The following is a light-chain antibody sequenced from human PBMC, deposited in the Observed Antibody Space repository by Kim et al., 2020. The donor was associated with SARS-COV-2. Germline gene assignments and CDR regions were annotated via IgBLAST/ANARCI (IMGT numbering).Light chain of an antibody. Sequence: EIVLTQSPGTLSLSPGERATLSCRASQRVSSRYLAWYQLKLGQAPRLLIYDASRRATGIPERFSGSGSGTDFSLIISRLEPEDFAVYSCQQYSSSPRTFGQGTKVDIK. CDR3: QQYSSSPRT. V-gene: IGKV3-20*01. J-gene: IGKJ1*01. CDR2: DAS. CDR1: QRVSSRY.